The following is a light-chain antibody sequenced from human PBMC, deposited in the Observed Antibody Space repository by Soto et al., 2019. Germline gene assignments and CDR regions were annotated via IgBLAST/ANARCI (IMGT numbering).Light chain of an antibody. CDR3: VQCLLFPRT. CDR2: QVS. J-gene: IGKJ1*01. Sequence: DIVLTQTPLSSPVTLGQPASISCRSSQSLVYSDGNTYLSWLQQRPGRPPRLLIYQVSNRFSGVLDRFSGRGAGTDFTLKIRRVEAEHVGVYYCVQCLLFPRTFGQGTKVQI. V-gene: IGKV2-24*01. CDR1: QSLVYSDGNTY.